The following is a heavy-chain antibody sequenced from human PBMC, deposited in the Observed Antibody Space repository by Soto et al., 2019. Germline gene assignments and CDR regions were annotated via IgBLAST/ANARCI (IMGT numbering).Heavy chain of an antibody. D-gene: IGHD6-13*01. Sequence: SETLSLTCTVSGGSISKSSYYWGWVRQPPGKGLEWIGSIYYSGNTYYNPSLKSRVTISVDTSKNQFSLRLSSVTAADTAVYYCARVNHPGIAAAAHYYYSLDVWGQGTTVTVSS. J-gene: IGHJ6*02. CDR3: ARVNHPGIAAAAHYYYSLDV. V-gene: IGHV4-39*01. CDR1: GGSISKSSYY. CDR2: IYYSGNT.